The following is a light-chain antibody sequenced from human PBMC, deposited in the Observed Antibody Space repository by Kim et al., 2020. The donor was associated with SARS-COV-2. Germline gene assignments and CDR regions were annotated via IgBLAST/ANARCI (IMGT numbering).Light chain of an antibody. CDR3: HQYGTPHLT. J-gene: IGKJ2*01. CDR1: QTVPRNF. V-gene: IGKV3-20*01. CDR2: SAS. Sequence: LAPGGEATPSCRASQTVPRNFLAWYQQTPGQAPRLLIYSASARATGIPDRFSGSGSGTDFTLTISRLEPEDFVIYYCHQYGTPHLTYGRGTKLEI.